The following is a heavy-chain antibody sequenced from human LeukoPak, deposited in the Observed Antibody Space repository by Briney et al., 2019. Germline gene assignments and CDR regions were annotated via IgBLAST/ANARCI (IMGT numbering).Heavy chain of an antibody. Sequence: GGSLRLSCAASGFTFSDYYMSWVRQAPGKGLEWVAYISSSSSNTYYADSVKGRFTISRDNAKNSLYLQMNSLRAEDTAVYYCARVNRMVPGYCSGGTCPGDYWGQGTLVTVSS. CDR2: ISSSSSNT. CDR3: ARVNRMVPGYCSGGTCPGDY. CDR1: GFTFSDYY. V-gene: IGHV3-11*06. D-gene: IGHD2-15*01. J-gene: IGHJ4*02.